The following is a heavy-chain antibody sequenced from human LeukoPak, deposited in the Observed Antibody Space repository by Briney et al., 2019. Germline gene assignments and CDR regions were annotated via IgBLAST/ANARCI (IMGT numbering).Heavy chain of an antibody. V-gene: IGHV3-23*01. J-gene: IGHJ4*02. CDR1: GFTFNIYA. CDR3: AKDRPNYYDSSGHYYRRNGDY. CDR2: ITSSGTGT. D-gene: IGHD3-22*01. Sequence: GGSLRLSCAASGFTFNIYAMSWVRQAPGKGLEWVSSITSSGTGTFYADSVKGRFTISRDNSESTLYLQVNSLRAEDTAAYYCAKDRPNYYDSSGHYYRRNGDYWGQGTLVTVSS.